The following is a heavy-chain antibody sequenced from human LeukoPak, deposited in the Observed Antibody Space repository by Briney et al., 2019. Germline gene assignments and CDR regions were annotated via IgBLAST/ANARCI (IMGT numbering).Heavy chain of an antibody. CDR3: AMDFGYGVDY. Sequence: GGSLRPSCAASGFTFSSYNMHWVRQPPGKGLEWVAFIRLDGNNKYYADSVKGRFTISRDNSKNTLFLQMNSLRDEDTAVYYFAMDFGYGVDYWGQGSLVTV. D-gene: IGHD5-12*01. J-gene: IGHJ4*02. CDR2: IRLDGNNK. V-gene: IGHV3-30*02. CDR1: GFTFSSYN.